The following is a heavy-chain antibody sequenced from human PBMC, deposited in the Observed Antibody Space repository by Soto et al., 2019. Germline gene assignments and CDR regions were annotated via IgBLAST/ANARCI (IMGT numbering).Heavy chain of an antibody. CDR3: ARDGKQLVGEDYYYYYMDV. CDR1: GYTFTSYG. V-gene: IGHV1-18*01. Sequence: ASVKVSCKASGYTFTSYGISWVRQAPGQGLEWMGWISAYNGNTNYAQKLQGRVTMTTDTSTSTAYMELRSLRSDDTAVYYCARDGKQLVGEDYYYYYMDVWGKGTTVTVSS. D-gene: IGHD6-6*01. J-gene: IGHJ6*03. CDR2: ISAYNGNT.